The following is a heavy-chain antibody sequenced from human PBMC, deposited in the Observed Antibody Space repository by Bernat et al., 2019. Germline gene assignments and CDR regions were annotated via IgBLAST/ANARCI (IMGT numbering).Heavy chain of an antibody. J-gene: IGHJ4*02. D-gene: IGHD1-26*01. V-gene: IGHV4-30-2*03. CDR3: ARLALGATDLGVFDY. CDR1: GGSISSGGYS. Sequence: QLQLQESGSGLVKPSQTLSLTCAVSGGSISSGGYSWSWIRQPPGKGLEWIGYIYYSGSTYYNPSLKSRVTISVDTSKNQFSLKLSSVTAADTAVYYCARLALGATDLGVFDYWGQGTLVTVSS. CDR2: IYYSGST.